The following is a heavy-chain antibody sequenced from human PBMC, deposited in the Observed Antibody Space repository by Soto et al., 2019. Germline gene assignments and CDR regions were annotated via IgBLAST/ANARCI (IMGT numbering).Heavy chain of an antibody. CDR2: ISYSGGNT. CDR3: SKSLGATRTFDY. CDR1: GFTFSSFD. Sequence: EVQLLESGGGLEQPGGSLRLSCAASGFTFSSFDMSWVRQAPGKGLEWVSSISYSGGNTYYADSVKGRFTISRDNSKNTLYLQMNSLRAEDTAVYYCSKSLGATRTFDYWGQGTLVTVSS. V-gene: IGHV3-23*01. D-gene: IGHD1-26*01. J-gene: IGHJ4*02.